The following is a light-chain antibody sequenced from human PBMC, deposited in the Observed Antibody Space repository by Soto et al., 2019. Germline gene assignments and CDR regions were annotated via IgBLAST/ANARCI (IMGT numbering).Light chain of an antibody. J-gene: IGKJ1*01. V-gene: IGKV4-1*01. Sequence: DIVMTQSPDSLAVSLGDRATINCKSSQSVLYSSNNKNYLAWYQQKAGQPPKLLIYWASTRESGVPDRFSGSGSGTDFTLTIRSLQAEDVAVYYCQQHYNTPWTFGQGTTGDIK. CDR1: QSVLYSSNNKNY. CDR3: QQHYNTPWT. CDR2: WAS.